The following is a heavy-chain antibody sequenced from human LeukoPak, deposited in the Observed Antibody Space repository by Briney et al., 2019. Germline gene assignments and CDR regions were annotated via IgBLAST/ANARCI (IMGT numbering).Heavy chain of an antibody. J-gene: IGHJ4*02. Sequence: TSETLSLTCAVYGGSFSGYYWSWIRQPPGKGLEWVGEINHSGSTNYNPSLKSRVTISVDTSKNQFSLKLSSVPAADPAVYHCARGRRDYYGSGSYRLHLPFDYWGQGTLVTVSS. V-gene: IGHV4-34*01. CDR1: GGSFSGYY. CDR3: ARGRRDYYGSGSYRLHLPFDY. CDR2: INHSGST. D-gene: IGHD3-10*01.